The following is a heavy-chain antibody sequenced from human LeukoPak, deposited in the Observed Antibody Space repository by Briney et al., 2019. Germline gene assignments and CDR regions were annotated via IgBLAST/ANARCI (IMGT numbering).Heavy chain of an antibody. D-gene: IGHD4-11*01. CDR3: VRDAQRGFDYSNSLKY. Sequence: GGSLRLSCAASGFIYSHDGMHWVRQAPGKGLEWVAVIWSDGSNRFYAGSVKGRFTISRDNSQRTLFLQMNSLRVDDTAMYYCVRDAQRGFDYSNSLKYWGHGTLVTVSS. J-gene: IGHJ4*01. CDR1: GFIYSHDG. CDR2: IWSDGSNR. V-gene: IGHV3-33*01.